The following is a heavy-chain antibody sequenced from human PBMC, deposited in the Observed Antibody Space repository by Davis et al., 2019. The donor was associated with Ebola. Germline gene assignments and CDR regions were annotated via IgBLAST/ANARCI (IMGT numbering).Heavy chain of an antibody. CDR3: ARGNSSIFFDAFDI. CDR1: GGSISSGDYY. J-gene: IGHJ3*02. CDR2: IYYSGST. D-gene: IGHD6-13*01. V-gene: IGHV4-30-4*01. Sequence: SETLSLTCTVSGGSISSGDYYWSWIRQPPGKGLEWIGYIYYSGSTYYNPSLKSRVTISVDTSKNQFSLKLSSVTAADTAVYYCARGNSSIFFDAFDIWGQGTMVTVSS.